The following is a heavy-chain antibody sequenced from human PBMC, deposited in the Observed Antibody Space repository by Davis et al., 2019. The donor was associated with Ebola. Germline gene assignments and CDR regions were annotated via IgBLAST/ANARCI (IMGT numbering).Heavy chain of an antibody. Sequence: PGGSLRLSCAVYGGSFSGYYWSWIRQPPGKGLEWIGEINHSGSTNYNPSLKSRVTISVDTSKNQFSLKLSSVTAADTAVYYCASHFNYYMDVWGKGTTVTVSS. V-gene: IGHV4-34*01. D-gene: IGHD2/OR15-2a*01. CDR1: GGSFSGYY. CDR3: ASHFNYYMDV. J-gene: IGHJ6*03. CDR2: INHSGST.